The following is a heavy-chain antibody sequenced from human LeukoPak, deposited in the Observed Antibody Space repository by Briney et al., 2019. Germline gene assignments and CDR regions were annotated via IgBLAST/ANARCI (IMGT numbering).Heavy chain of an antibody. D-gene: IGHD3-22*01. V-gene: IGHV4-59*08. CDR2: ISHSGST. CDR1: SGSVSSYY. Sequence: KPSETLSLTCTVSSGSVSSYYWSWIRQPPGKGLEWIGYISHSGSTNYNPSLKSRVTISVDTSKNQFSLKLSYVTAADTAVYYCARQGTPSLPERDNSAYNPFDDWGQGTLVTVSS. J-gene: IGHJ4*02. CDR3: ARQGTPSLPERDNSAYNPFDD.